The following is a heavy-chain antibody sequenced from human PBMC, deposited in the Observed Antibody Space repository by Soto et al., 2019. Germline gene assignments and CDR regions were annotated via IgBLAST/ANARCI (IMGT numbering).Heavy chain of an antibody. Sequence: SETLSLTCAVFGGSFSGYYWSWIRQPPGKGLEWIGEINHSGTTNYNPSLKSRVTISKDTSKNQFSLKLTSVTAADTAVYYCARGSCSGGSCYYPDYWGQGTLVTVSS. CDR1: GGSFSGYY. CDR3: ARGSCSGGSCYYPDY. V-gene: IGHV4-34*01. J-gene: IGHJ4*02. D-gene: IGHD2-15*01. CDR2: INHSGTT.